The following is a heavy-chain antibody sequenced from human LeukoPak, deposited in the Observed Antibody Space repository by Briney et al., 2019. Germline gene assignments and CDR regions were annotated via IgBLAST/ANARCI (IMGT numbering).Heavy chain of an antibody. J-gene: IGHJ4*02. Sequence: SETLSLTCAVYGGSFSGYYWSWIRQPPGKGLEWIGEIYHSGSTNYNPSLKSRVTISVDKSKNQFSLKLSSVTAADTAVYYCASNTKYGSGSYSPRLDYWGQGTLVTVSS. CDR1: GGSFSGYY. CDR3: ASNTKYGSGSYSPRLDY. CDR2: IYHSGST. V-gene: IGHV4-34*01. D-gene: IGHD3-10*01.